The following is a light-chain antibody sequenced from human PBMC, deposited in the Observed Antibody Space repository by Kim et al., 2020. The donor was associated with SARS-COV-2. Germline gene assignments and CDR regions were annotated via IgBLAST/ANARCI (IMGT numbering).Light chain of an antibody. V-gene: IGLV2-14*03. Sequence: SALTQPASVSGSPGQSITISCTGTSSLVGNYNYVSWYQQHPDKAPKLIIYDVSYRPSGVSTRFSGSKSGNTASLTISGLQAADEADYYCTSYTGANTVVFGGGTQLTVL. CDR2: DVS. CDR3: TSYTGANTVV. CDR1: SSLVGNYNY. J-gene: IGLJ2*01.